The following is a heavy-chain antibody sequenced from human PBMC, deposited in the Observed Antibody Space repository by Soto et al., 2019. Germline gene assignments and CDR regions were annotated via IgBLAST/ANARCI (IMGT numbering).Heavy chain of an antibody. CDR3: ASSESGYSYGYGAFDI. Sequence: ASGKVSCKASGYTFTSYGISWVRQAPGQGLEWMGWISAYNGNTNYAQKLQGRVTMTTDTSTSTAYMELRSLRSDDTAVYYCASSESGYSYGYGAFDIWGQGTMVTVSS. J-gene: IGHJ3*02. CDR2: ISAYNGNT. D-gene: IGHD5-18*01. CDR1: GYTFTSYG. V-gene: IGHV1-18*04.